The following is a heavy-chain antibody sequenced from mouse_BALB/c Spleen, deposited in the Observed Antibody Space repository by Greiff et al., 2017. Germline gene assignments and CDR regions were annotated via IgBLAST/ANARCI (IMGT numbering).Heavy chain of an antibody. CDR2: IWSGGST. CDR1: GFSLTSYG. CDR3: ARSEVRGYYYAMDY. J-gene: IGHJ4*01. D-gene: IGHD2-14*01. V-gene: IGHV2-4-1*01. Sequence: VKLMESGPGLVQPSQSLSITCTVSGFSLTSYGVHWVRQSPGKGLEWLGVIWSGGSTDYNAAFISRLSISKDNSKSQVFFKMNSLQADDTAIYYCARSEVRGYYYAMDYWGQGTSVTVSS.